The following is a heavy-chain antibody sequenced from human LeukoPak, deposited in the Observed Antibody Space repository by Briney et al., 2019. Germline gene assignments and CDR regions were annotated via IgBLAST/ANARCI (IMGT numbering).Heavy chain of an antibody. Sequence: GGSLGLSCAASGFIFSSYAMHWVRQAPGKGLEYVSAISSNGGSTYYANSVKGRFTISRDNSKNTLYLQMGSLRAEDMAVYYCARDLIAAENYWGQGTLVTVSS. CDR1: GFIFSSYA. V-gene: IGHV3-64*01. CDR3: ARDLIAAENY. J-gene: IGHJ4*02. CDR2: ISSNGGST. D-gene: IGHD6-25*01.